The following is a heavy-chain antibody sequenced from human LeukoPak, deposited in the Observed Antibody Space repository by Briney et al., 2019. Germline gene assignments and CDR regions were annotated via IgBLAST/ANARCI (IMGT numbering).Heavy chain of an antibody. D-gene: IGHD2-15*01. CDR2: INPNSGDA. V-gene: IGHV1-2*02. Sequence: GASVKVSCKASGYTFSGYFMHWVRQAPGQGLEWMGWINPNSGDANYAQKFQGRVTMTRDTSISTAYMELSRLRSDDTAVYYCARPYCSGGSCYSGNAFDIWGQGTMVTVSS. CDR3: ARPYCSGGSCYSGNAFDI. J-gene: IGHJ3*02. CDR1: GYTFSGYF.